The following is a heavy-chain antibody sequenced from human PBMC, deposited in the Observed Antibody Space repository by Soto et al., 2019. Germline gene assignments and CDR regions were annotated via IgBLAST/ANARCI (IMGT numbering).Heavy chain of an antibody. V-gene: IGHV1-69*04. J-gene: IGHJ3*02. CDR1: GGTFSSYT. CDR2: IIPILGIA. D-gene: IGHD3-22*01. CDR3: ARENYYDSSGSGAFDI. Sequence: SVKVSCKASGGTFSSYTISWVRQAPGQGLEWMGRIIPILGIANYAQKFQGRVTITADKSTSTAYMELSSLRSEDTAVYYCARENYYDSSGSGAFDIWGQGTMVTV.